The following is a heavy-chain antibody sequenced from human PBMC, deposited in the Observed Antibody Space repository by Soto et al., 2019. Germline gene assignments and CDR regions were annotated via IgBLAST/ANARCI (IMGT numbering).Heavy chain of an antibody. J-gene: IGHJ5*02. CDR2: ISHSGIT. CDR3: ARILRGWFDP. CDR1: RGSITSANW. Sequence: SETLSLTCAVSRGSITSANWWTWVRQPPGGGLEWIGEISHSGITNYKASLKSRVTMSVDKTKNDVSLKLTSVTAADTAVYYCARILRGWFDPCGQGTPVTVS. V-gene: IGHV4-4*02.